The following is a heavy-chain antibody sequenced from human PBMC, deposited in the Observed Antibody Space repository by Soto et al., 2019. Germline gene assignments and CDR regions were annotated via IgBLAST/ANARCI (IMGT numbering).Heavy chain of an antibody. D-gene: IGHD3-9*01. Sequence: EVQLVESGGGSVQPGGSLRLSCVVSGFTFSDYSMVWVRQAPGKGLEWVSYIFVSSSPIYYVDSVKGRFTVSRDNSQNSLFLLMNSLRAEDTAVYYFARDKDWAFDYWGQGTLVTVSS. CDR3: ARDKDWAFDY. J-gene: IGHJ4*02. CDR2: IFVSSSPI. V-gene: IGHV3-48*04. CDR1: GFTFSDYS.